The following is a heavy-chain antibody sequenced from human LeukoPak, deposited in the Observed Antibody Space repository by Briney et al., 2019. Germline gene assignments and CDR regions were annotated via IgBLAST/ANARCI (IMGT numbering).Heavy chain of an antibody. Sequence: SETLSLTCTVSGGSISIYYWSWIRQPAGKGLEWIGRIYTSGSTNYNPSLKSRVTMSVDTSKNQFSLKLSSVTAADTAVYYCARALADYSNYGFIYNWFDPWGQGTLVTVSS. CDR1: GGSISIYY. CDR2: IYTSGST. V-gene: IGHV4-4*07. J-gene: IGHJ5*02. CDR3: ARALADYSNYGFIYNWFDP. D-gene: IGHD4-11*01.